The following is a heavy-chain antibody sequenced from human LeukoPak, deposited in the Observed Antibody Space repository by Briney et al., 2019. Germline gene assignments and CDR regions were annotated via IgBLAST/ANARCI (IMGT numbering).Heavy chain of an antibody. V-gene: IGHV3-33*01. Sequence: GRSLRLSCAASGFTFSSYGMQWVRQAPGKGLEWVAVIWYDGSNKYCADSVKGRFTISRDNSKNTLYLQMNSLRAEDTAVYYCARDAGMLDYWGQGTLVTVSS. CDR2: IWYDGSNK. CDR3: ARDAGMLDY. J-gene: IGHJ4*02. CDR1: GFTFSSYG. D-gene: IGHD3-10*01.